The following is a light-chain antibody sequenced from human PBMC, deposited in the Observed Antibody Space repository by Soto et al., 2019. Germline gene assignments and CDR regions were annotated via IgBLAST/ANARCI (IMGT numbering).Light chain of an antibody. V-gene: IGLV1-47*01. CDR1: SSNIGSNY. CDR3: AAWDDSLSVVV. J-gene: IGLJ2*01. Sequence: QSVLTRPPSASGTPGQRVTIPCSGSSSNIGSNYVYWYQQLPGTAPKLLIYRNNQRPSGVPDRFSGSKSGTSASLAISGLRSEDEADYYCAAWDDSLSVVVFGGGTKLTVL. CDR2: RNN.